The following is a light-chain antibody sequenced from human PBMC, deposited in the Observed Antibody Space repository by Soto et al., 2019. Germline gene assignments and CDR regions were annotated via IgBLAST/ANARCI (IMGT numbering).Light chain of an antibody. J-gene: IGKJ1*01. Sequence: DIQMTQSPSTLSASVGHRVTITCRASQSISNSLAWYQQKPGKAPKLLIYEASTLKSGVPSRFSGSGSGTEYTLTISRLQPDDFATYYCQQYNGYWTFGQGTKVEIK. CDR2: EAS. CDR1: QSISNS. CDR3: QQYNGYWT. V-gene: IGKV1-5*03.